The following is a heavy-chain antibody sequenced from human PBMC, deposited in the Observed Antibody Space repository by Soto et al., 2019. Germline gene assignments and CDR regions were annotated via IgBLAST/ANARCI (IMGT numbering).Heavy chain of an antibody. CDR3: AKGSIEYSASVDN. D-gene: IGHD5-12*01. CDR1: GFPFNSYA. Sequence: EVQLLESGGGLVQPGGSLRLSCAASGFPFNSYAMVWVRQAPGKGLEWVSVISARGGSSYFADSVKGRFTTSRDNSKNVLSLEMNSLSAEDTAIYFCAKGSIEYSASVDNWGQGTLVLVSS. CDR2: ISARGGSS. J-gene: IGHJ4*02. V-gene: IGHV3-23*01.